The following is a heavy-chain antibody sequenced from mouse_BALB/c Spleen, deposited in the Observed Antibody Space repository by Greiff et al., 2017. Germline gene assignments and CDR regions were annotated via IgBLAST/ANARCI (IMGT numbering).Heavy chain of an antibody. Sequence: EVKLVESGGGLVKPGGSLKFSCAASGFTFSNYTMSWVRQTPEKGLEWVGTISTGGGNTYYPDSVKGRFTISRDNAKNKLYLQMSSLRSEDTALYYCARSICNYAMDYWGQGTSVTVSS. J-gene: IGHJ4*01. V-gene: IGHV5-9*03. CDR1: GFTFSNYT. CDR3: ARSICNYAMDY. CDR2: ISTGGGNT.